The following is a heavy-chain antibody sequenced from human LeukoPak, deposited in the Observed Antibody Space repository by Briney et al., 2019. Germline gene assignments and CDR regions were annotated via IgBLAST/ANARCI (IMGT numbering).Heavy chain of an antibody. CDR2: IYHSGST. Sequence: SETLSLTCAVSGGSISSSNWWSWVRQPPGKGLEWIGEIYHSGSTNYNPSLKSRVTISVDTSKNQFSLKLSSVTAADTAVYYCARRTYSSSYYYFDYWGQGTLVTVSS. CDR3: ARRTYSSSYYYFDY. V-gene: IGHV4-4*02. CDR1: GGSISSSNW. D-gene: IGHD3-22*01. J-gene: IGHJ4*02.